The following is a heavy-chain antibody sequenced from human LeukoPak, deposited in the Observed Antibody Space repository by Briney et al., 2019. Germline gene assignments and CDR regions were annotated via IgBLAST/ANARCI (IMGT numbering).Heavy chain of an antibody. CDR1: GYSISSGYY. J-gene: IGHJ4*02. D-gene: IGHD1-26*01. CDR2: IYHSGST. Sequence: PSETLSLTCAVSGYSISSGYYWGWIRQPPGKGLEWIGSIYHSGSTYYNPSLKSRVTISVDTSKNQFSLKLSSVTAADTAVYYCAREGGATQPFDYWGQGTPVTVSS. V-gene: IGHV4-38-2*02. CDR3: AREGGATQPFDY.